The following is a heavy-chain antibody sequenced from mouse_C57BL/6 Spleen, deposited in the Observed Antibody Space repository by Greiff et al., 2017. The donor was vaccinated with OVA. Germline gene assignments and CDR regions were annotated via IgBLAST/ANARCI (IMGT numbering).Heavy chain of an antibody. CDR1: GYTFTDYE. D-gene: IGHD4-1*01. CDR2: IDPETGGT. Sequence: VQLQQSGAELVRPGASVTLSCKASGYTFTDYEMHWVKQTPVHGLEWIGAIDPETGGTAYNQKFKGTAILTADKSSSTAYMELRSLTSEVSAVYYCTSQTGPHFGYWGHGTTLPVSS. V-gene: IGHV1-15*01. CDR3: TSQTGPHFGY. J-gene: IGHJ2*01.